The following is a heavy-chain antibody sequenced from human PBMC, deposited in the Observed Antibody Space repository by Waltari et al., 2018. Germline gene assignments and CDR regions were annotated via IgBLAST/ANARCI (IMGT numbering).Heavy chain of an antibody. CDR2: IKQDGSEK. CDR1: GGSFSGYY. D-gene: IGHD6-6*01. Sequence: VQLQQWGAGLLKPSETLSLTCAVYGGSFSGYYWSWVRQAPGKGLEWVANIKQDGSEKYYVDSVKGRFTISRDNAKNSLYLQMNSLRAEDTAVYYCARNAFVRAVDYWGQGTLVTVSS. CDR3: ARNAFVRAVDY. V-gene: IGHV3-7*01. J-gene: IGHJ4*02.